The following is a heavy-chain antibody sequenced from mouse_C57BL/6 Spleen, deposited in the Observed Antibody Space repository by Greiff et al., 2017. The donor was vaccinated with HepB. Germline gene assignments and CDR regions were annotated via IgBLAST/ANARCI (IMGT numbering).Heavy chain of an antibody. V-gene: IGHV1-50*01. CDR1: GYTFTSYW. CDR3: ARRVLDYGSGGDY. CDR2: IDPSDSYT. D-gene: IGHD1-1*01. J-gene: IGHJ2*01. Sequence: QVQLQQSGAELVKPGASVKLSCKASGYTFTSYWMQWVKQRPGQGLEWIGEIDPSDSYTNYNQKFKGKATLTVDTSSSTAYMQLSSLTSEDSAVYYCARRVLDYGSGGDYWGQGTTLTVSS.